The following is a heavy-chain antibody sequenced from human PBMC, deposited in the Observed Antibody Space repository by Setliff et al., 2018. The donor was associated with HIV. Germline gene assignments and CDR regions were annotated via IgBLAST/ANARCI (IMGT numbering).Heavy chain of an antibody. V-gene: IGHV3-23*01. CDR3: ARSKGHLYYDDDTGYVLRAFDI. CDR1: GFTFSNHV. CDR2: ISTSGGAA. Sequence: GGSLRLSCAASGFTFSNHVMNWVRQAPGKGLECVSAISTSGGAADYADSVKGRFTISRDNSKNTLFLQMNSLRPEDTAVYYCARSKGHLYYDDDTGYVLRAFDIWGQGTMVTVSS. J-gene: IGHJ3*02. D-gene: IGHD3-22*01.